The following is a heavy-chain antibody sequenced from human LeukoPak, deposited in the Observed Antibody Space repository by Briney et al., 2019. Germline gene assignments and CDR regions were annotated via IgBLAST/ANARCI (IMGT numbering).Heavy chain of an antibody. V-gene: IGHV1-8*02. CDR2: MSPNSGNT. D-gene: IGHD7-27*01. J-gene: IGHJ4*02. CDR1: GGTFSSYA. Sequence: GASVKVSFTASGGTFSSYATSWVRQAPGQGLEWMGWMSPNSGNTGYAQKFQGRVTMTRDTSTGTAYLELSSLRSEDSAVYYCVRTPPNWGADFWGQGTLVTVSS. CDR3: VRTPPNWGADF.